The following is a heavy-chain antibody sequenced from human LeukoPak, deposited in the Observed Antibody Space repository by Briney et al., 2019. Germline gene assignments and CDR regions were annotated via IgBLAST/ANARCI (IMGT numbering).Heavy chain of an antibody. J-gene: IGHJ3*02. D-gene: IGHD6-13*01. Sequence: ASVKVSCKASGGTFSSYAISGVRQARGQGLEWMGRIIPIFGTANYAQKFQGRVTITTDESTSTDYMELSSLRSEDTAVYYCAREIPLIIAETPKDAFDIWGQGTMVTVSS. V-gene: IGHV1-69*05. CDR2: IIPIFGTA. CDR3: AREIPLIIAETPKDAFDI. CDR1: GGTFSSYA.